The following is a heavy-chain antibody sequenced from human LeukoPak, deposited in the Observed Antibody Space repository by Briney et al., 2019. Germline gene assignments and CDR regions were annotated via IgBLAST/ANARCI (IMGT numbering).Heavy chain of an antibody. V-gene: IGHV1-46*01. Sequence: ASVKVSCKASGYTFTSYYMHWVRQAPGQGLEWMGIINPSGGSTSYAQKFQGRVTMTRDMSTSTVYMELSSLRSEDTAVYYCARASGAYYYYYYMDVWGKGTTVTVSS. CDR2: INPSGGST. J-gene: IGHJ6*03. CDR3: ARASGAYYYYYYMDV. CDR1: GYTFTSYY.